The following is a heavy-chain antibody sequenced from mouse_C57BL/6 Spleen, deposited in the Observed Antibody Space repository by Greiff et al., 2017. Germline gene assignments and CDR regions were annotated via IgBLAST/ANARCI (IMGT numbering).Heavy chain of an antibody. CDR3: ARITTVVYYYAMDY. CDR1: GFSLTSYG. CDR2: IWSGGGT. V-gene: IGHV2-2*01. J-gene: IGHJ4*01. Sequence: VKLMESGPGLVQPSQSLSITCTVSGFSLTSYGVHWVRQSPGKGLEWLGVIWSGGGTDYNAAFISRLSISKDNSKSQVFFKMNSLQADDTAIYYCARITTVVYYYAMDYWGQGTSVTVSS. D-gene: IGHD1-1*01.